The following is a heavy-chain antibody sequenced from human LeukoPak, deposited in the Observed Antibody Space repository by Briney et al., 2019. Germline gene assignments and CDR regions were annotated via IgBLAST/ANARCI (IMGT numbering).Heavy chain of an antibody. V-gene: IGHV4-31*03. CDR3: ARDGQWELLSLDY. CDR2: IYYSGST. D-gene: IGHD1-26*01. CDR1: GGSISSGGYY. J-gene: IGHJ4*02. Sequence: SETLSLTCTVSGGSISSGGYYWSWIRQHPGKGLEWIGYIYYSGSTYYNPSLKSRVTISVDTSKNQLSLKLSSVTAADTAMYYCARDGQWELLSLDYWGQGTLVTVSS.